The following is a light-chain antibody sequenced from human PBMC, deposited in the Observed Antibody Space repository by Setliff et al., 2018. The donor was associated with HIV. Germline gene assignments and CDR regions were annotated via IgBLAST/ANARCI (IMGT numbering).Light chain of an antibody. CDR1: SSNIGAAYD. Sequence: QSVLAQPPSVSGAPGQRVTISCTGSSSNIGAAYDVNCYQQLPGTAPKLLIYGSSDRPSGVPDRFSGSKSGTSASLAITGLNAEDEADYYCQSYDSRLSGYVFGTGTKVTVL. CDR2: GSS. J-gene: IGLJ1*01. V-gene: IGLV1-40*01. CDR3: QSYDSRLSGYV.